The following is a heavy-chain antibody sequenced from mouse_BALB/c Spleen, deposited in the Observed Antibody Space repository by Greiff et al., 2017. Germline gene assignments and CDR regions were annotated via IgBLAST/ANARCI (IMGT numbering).Heavy chain of an antibody. CDR2: IYPGDGDT. Sequence: VQLQQSGAELARPGASVKLSCKASGYTFTSYWMQWVKQRPGQGLEWIGAIYPGDGDTRYTQKFKGKATLTADKSSSTAYMQLSSLASEDSAVYYCARGRIYYYCSSYVDYAMDYWGQGTSVTVSA. D-gene: IGHD1-1*01. CDR1: GYTFTSYW. V-gene: IGHV1-87*01. CDR3: ARGRIYYYCSSYVDYAMDY. J-gene: IGHJ4*01.